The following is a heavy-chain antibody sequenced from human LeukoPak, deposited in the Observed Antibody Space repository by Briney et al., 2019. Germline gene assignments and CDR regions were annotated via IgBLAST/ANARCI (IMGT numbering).Heavy chain of an antibody. J-gene: IGHJ4*02. D-gene: IGHD5-18*01. CDR3: AKDPRFTAMGPEDYFDY. CDR1: GFTFSSYG. V-gene: IGHV3-30*02. Sequence: SGGSLRLSCAASGFTFSSYGMHWVRQAPGKGLEWVAFIRYDGSNKYYADSVKGRFTISRDNSKNTLYLQMNSLRAEDTAVYYCAKDPRFTAMGPEDYFDYWGQGTLVTVSS. CDR2: IRYDGSNK.